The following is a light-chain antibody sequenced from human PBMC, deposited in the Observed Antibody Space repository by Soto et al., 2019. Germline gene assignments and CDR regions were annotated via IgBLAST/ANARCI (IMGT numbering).Light chain of an antibody. CDR1: QSIKTY. Sequence: DIQMTQSPSSLSSSVGDRVTITCRASQSIKTYLNWYQQKPGNAPNLLIYAASSLQSGVPSRFSGSGSGTDFTLSISSLQPEDFATHNCQQSYSTPRTFGQGTRVETK. V-gene: IGKV1-39*01. CDR3: QQSYSTPRT. CDR2: AAS. J-gene: IGKJ1*01.